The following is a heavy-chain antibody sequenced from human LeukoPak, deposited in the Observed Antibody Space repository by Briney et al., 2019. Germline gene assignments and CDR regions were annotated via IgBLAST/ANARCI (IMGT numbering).Heavy chain of an antibody. Sequence: SETLSLTCTVSGGSISSSSDYWGWIRQPPGKGLEWIGSIYYSGSTYYNPSLKSRVTISVDTSRNQFSLKLSSVTAADTAVYYCARRGWELPAYFDYWGQGTLVTVSS. CDR3: ARRGWELPAYFDY. CDR2: IYYSGST. D-gene: IGHD1-26*01. V-gene: IGHV4-39*01. CDR1: GGSISSSSDY. J-gene: IGHJ4*02.